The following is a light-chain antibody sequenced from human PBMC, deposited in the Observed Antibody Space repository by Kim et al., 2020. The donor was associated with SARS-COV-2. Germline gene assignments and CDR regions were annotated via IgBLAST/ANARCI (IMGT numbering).Light chain of an antibody. CDR3: HQYGSSPST. V-gene: IGKV3-20*01. Sequence: SPGGRATLSCRASRSITSNYLAWYQQKPGQAPRLLIYIAYTRATGIPDRFSGSGSGTEFTLTISRLEPEDFAVYYCHQYGSSPSTFGQGTRLEIK. CDR1: RSITSNY. CDR2: IAY. J-gene: IGKJ5*01.